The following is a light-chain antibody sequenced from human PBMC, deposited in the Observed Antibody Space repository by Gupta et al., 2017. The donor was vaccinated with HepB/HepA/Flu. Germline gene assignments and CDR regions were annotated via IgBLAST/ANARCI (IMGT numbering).Light chain of an antibody. CDR1: SSNIGGNY. V-gene: IGLV1-47*01. Sequence: SVLTQPPSASGTPGQRVTISCSGSSSNIGGNYVFWYQQLPRTAPKLLIYRNNQRPSGVPDRFSGSKSGTSASLAISGLRAEDEADYYCAAWDDSLNGPVFGGGTKLTVL. CDR3: AAWDDSLNGPV. J-gene: IGLJ2*01. CDR2: RNN.